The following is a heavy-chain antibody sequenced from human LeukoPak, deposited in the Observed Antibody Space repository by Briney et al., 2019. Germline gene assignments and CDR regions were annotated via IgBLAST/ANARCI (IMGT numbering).Heavy chain of an antibody. Sequence: GGSLRLSCAASGFTFSSYSMNWVRQAPGKGLEWVSSISSSSYIYYADSVKGRFTISRDNAKNSLYLQMNSLRAEDTAVYYCARDSYDYNNWFDPWGQGTLVTVSS. CDR1: GFTFSSYS. V-gene: IGHV3-21*01. CDR2: ISSSSYI. CDR3: ARDSYDYNNWFDP. D-gene: IGHD4-11*01. J-gene: IGHJ5*02.